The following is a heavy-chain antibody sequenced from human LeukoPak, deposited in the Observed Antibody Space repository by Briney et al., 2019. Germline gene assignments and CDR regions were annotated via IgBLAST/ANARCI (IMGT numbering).Heavy chain of an antibody. D-gene: IGHD3-10*01. Sequence: GGSLRLSCAASGFSVSSNYMSWVRQAPGKGLEWVSSISSSSSYIYYADSVKGRFTISRDNAKNSLYLQMNSLRAEDTAVYYCAKDGWLESGRTPFYFDSWGQGTLVTVSS. CDR2: ISSSSSYI. V-gene: IGHV3-21*01. CDR1: GFSVSSNY. J-gene: IGHJ4*02. CDR3: AKDGWLESGRTPFYFDS.